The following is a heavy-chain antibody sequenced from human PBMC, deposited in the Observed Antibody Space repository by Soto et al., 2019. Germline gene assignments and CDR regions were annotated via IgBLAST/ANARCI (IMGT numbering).Heavy chain of an antibody. Sequence: SETLFLTCAVYGGSFSGYYWSWIRQPPGKGLEWIGEINHSGSTNYNPSLKSRVTISVDTSKNQFSLKLSSVTAADTAVYYCARGVTHYYYYYYYMDVWGKGTTVTVSS. CDR3: ARGVTHYYYYYYYMDV. V-gene: IGHV4-34*01. CDR2: INHSGST. CDR1: GGSFSGYY. D-gene: IGHD2-21*02. J-gene: IGHJ6*03.